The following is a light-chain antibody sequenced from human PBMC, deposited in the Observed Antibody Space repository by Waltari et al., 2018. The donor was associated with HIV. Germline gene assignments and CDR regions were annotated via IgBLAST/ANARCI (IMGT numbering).Light chain of an antibody. CDR1: SSNIGAGYD. CDR2: GNT. V-gene: IGLV1-40*01. J-gene: IGLJ1*01. CDR3: QSYDSGLSAYV. Sequence: QSVLTQPPSVSGAPGQRVTISCTGSSSNIGAGYDVHWFQQLPGTAPKLLIYGNTNRPSGVPDRFSGSKSGTSASPAITGLQAEDEADYYCQSYDSGLSAYVFGTGTKVTVL.